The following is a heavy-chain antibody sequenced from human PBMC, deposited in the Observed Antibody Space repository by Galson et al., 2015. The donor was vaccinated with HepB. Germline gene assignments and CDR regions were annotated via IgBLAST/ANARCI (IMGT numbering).Heavy chain of an antibody. Sequence: SLRLSCAASGFTFNTYTMQWVRQAPGKGLEWVAAISSAGNNQSQADSVTGRFTFSSDNSDNMLYLQMSSLRVEDTAVYYCARDAMGRGSGSYSAFDYWGLGTLVTVSS. CDR2: ISSAGNNQ. CDR3: ARDAMGRGSGSYSAFDY. D-gene: IGHD1-26*01. J-gene: IGHJ4*02. V-gene: IGHV3-30-3*01. CDR1: GFTFNTYT.